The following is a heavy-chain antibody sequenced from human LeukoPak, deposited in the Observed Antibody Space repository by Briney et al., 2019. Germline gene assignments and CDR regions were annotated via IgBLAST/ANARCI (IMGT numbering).Heavy chain of an antibody. CDR2: IWYDGSKT. Sequence: GGSLRLSCAASGFTFSSYGMHWVRQAPGKGLEWVAFIWYDGSKTYYADSVKGRFAISRDNSKNTLYLQMDSLRAEDTAVYYCAKDGGYYSGYFDYWGQGTLVTVSS. CDR1: GFTFSSYG. J-gene: IGHJ4*02. D-gene: IGHD3-22*01. V-gene: IGHV3-30*02. CDR3: AKDGGYYSGYFDY.